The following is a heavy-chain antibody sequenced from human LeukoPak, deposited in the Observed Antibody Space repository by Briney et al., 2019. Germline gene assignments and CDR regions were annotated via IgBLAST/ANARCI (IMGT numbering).Heavy chain of an antibody. Sequence: GGSLRLSCAASGFTFSSYWMSWVRQAPGKGLEWVANIKQDGSEKYYVDSVKGRFTISRDDAKNSLYLQMNSLRAEDTAVYYCARIAVVDAFDIWGQGTMVTVSS. CDR2: IKQDGSEK. CDR3: ARIAVVDAFDI. D-gene: IGHD6-19*01. CDR1: GFTFSSYW. V-gene: IGHV3-7*01. J-gene: IGHJ3*02.